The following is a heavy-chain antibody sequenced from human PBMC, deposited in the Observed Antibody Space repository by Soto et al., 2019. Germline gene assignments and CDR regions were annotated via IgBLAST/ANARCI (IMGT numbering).Heavy chain of an antibody. CDR3: RLDYFYYGMDV. CDR1: GFSFRNDW. V-gene: IGHV3-15*01. CDR2: IKSKTDGGTT. Sequence: EVQLVESGGGLVKPGGSLRLSCAASGFSFRNDWMSWVRQAPGKGLEWVGRIKSKTDGGTTDYAAPVKGRFTISRDNSKNTLYLQMNSLKTEDTAVYYCRLDYFYYGMDVWGQGTTVTVSS. J-gene: IGHJ6*02.